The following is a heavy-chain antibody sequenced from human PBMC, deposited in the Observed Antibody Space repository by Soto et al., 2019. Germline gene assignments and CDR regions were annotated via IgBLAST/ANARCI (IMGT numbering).Heavy chain of an antibody. CDR2: IIPIFGTA. CDR3: ARDTSTSCYVGACYYYYGMDV. CDR1: GGTFSSYA. D-gene: IGHD2-2*01. J-gene: IGHJ6*02. V-gene: IGHV1-69*13. Sequence: ASVKVSCKASGGTFSSYAISWVRQAPGQGLEWMGGIIPIFGTANYAQKFQGRVTITADESTSTAYMELSSLRSEDTAVYYCARDTSTSCYVGACYYYYGMDVWGQGTTVTVSS.